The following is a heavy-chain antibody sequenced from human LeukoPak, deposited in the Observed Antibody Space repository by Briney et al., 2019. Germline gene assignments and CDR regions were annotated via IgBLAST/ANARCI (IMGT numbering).Heavy chain of an antibody. CDR2: ISGSGGST. D-gene: IGHD3-22*01. CDR3: ARGRYYDNSVYYYFDY. V-gene: IGHV3-23*01. J-gene: IGHJ4*02. CDR1: GFTFSSYA. Sequence: GGSLRLPCAASGFTFSSYAMSWVRQAPGMGLAWVSAISGSGGSTYYAGSVKGRFTISRDTSKNTLYLQMNSLRAEDTAVYYCARGRYYDNSVYYYFDYWGQGTLVTVSS.